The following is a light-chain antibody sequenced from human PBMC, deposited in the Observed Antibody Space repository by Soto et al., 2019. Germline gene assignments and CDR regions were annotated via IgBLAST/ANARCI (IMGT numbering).Light chain of an antibody. Sequence: EIVMTQSPATLSVSPGERATLSCRASQSVSSNLAWYQQKPGQAPRLLIYGISTRATGISARFSGSGSGTEFTLPISSLQSEDFAVYYCQQHNKWPLTFGQGTRLENK. J-gene: IGKJ5*01. CDR3: QQHNKWPLT. CDR1: QSVSSN. V-gene: IGKV3-15*01. CDR2: GIS.